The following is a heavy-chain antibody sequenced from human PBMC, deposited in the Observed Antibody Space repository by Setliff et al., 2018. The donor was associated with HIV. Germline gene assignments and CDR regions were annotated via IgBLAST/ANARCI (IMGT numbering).Heavy chain of an antibody. D-gene: IGHD3-10*01. V-gene: IGHV4-39*07. CDR2: IYYSGTT. CDR1: GGSISSSSYY. J-gene: IGHJ6*02. Sequence: PSETLFLTCTVSGGSISSSSYYWGWIRQPPGKGLEWIGSIYYSGTTYYNPSLKSRITISVDTSKNQFSLKVNSVTAADTAVYYCAGPKERYYYGSGTNVREYYGMDVWGQGTTVTVSS. CDR3: AGPKERYYYGSGTNVREYYGMDV.